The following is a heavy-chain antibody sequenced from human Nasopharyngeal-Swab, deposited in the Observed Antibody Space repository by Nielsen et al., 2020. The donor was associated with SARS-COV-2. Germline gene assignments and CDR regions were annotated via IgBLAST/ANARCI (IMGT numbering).Heavy chain of an antibody. D-gene: IGHD6-13*01. V-gene: IGHV5-51*01. J-gene: IGHJ6*02. CDR1: GYSFANYW. Sequence: GESLKISCTGFGYSFANYWIGWVRQMPGKGLEWMGIIYPGDSDTRYSPSFQGQVTISADKSISTAYLQWSSLKASDTAMYYCARAPPGIAAAGYYYYGMDVWGQGTTVTVSS. CDR3: ARAPPGIAAAGYYYYGMDV. CDR2: IYPGDSDT.